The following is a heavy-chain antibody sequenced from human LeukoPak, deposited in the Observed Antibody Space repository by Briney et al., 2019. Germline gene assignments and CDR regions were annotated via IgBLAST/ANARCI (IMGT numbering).Heavy chain of an antibody. CDR3: ASGYSYGYYFDY. CDR1: GFTFSSYA. V-gene: IGHV3-23*01. CDR2: ISGSGGST. D-gene: IGHD5-18*01. Sequence: QPGGSLRLSCAASGFTFSSYAMSWVRQAPGKGLEWVSAISGSGGSTYYADSVKGRFTISRDNSKNTLYLQMNSLRAVDTAVYYCASGYSYGYYFDYWGQGTLVTVSS. J-gene: IGHJ4*02.